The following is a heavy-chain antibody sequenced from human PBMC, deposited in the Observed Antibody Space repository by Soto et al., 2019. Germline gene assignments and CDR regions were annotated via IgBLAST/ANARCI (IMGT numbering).Heavy chain of an antibody. J-gene: IGHJ4*02. V-gene: IGHV3-30*18. CDR1: GFTFSSYG. D-gene: IGHD4-4*01. CDR3: AKDFDYSVHAGDY. CDR2: ISYDGSNK. Sequence: QVQLVESGGGVVQPGRSLRLSCAASGFTFSSYGMHWVRQAPGKGLEWVAVISYDGSNKYYADSVKGRFTISRDNSKNTLYLQMNSLRAEDTAVYYCAKDFDYSVHAGDYWGQGTLVTVSS.